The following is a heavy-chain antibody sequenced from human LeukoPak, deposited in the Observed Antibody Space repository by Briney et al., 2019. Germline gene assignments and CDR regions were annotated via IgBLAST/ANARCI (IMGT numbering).Heavy chain of an antibody. CDR3: ARGFTFGAVAKGH. Sequence: PSETLSLTCDVYGGSFSGYYWSWIRQPPGKGLEWIGEINHSGSTNYNPSLKSRVTISVDTSKNQFSLKLSSVTAADTAVYYCARGFTFGAVAKGHWGQGTLVTVSS. CDR2: INHSGST. J-gene: IGHJ4*02. CDR1: GGSFSGYY. D-gene: IGHD3-3*01. V-gene: IGHV4-34*01.